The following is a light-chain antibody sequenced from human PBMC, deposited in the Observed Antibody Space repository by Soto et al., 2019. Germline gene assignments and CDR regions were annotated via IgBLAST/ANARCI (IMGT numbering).Light chain of an antibody. Sequence: DIQMTQSPSSLSASVGDRVTITCQASQDISNYLNWYQQKPGKAPKLLIYDASNLETGVPSRFSGSGSGTDFTFTISSLQPEDIATYYCQQYDNLPMYTFGQGTKLAIK. J-gene: IGKJ2*01. CDR1: QDISNY. V-gene: IGKV1-33*01. CDR3: QQYDNLPMYT. CDR2: DAS.